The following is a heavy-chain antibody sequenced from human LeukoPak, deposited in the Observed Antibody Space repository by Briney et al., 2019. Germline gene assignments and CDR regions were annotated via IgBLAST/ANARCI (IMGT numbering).Heavy chain of an antibody. J-gene: IGHJ4*02. CDR2: TGLESVHT. CDR1: GFIFSRHA. CDR3: TKGDDIGKHSTRAYYFDI. Sequence: SGGSLGLSCAASGFIFSRHAMSWVRQAPGKGLEWVSTTGLESVHTLCADSVQGRFTVSRDNSRNTLDLQMDNLRVDDTAVYYCTKGDDIGKHSTRAYYFDIWGQGTLVTVSS. D-gene: IGHD5-24*01. V-gene: IGHV3-23*01.